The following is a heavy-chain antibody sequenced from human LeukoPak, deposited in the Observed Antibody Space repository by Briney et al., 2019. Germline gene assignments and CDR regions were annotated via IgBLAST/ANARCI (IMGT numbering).Heavy chain of an antibody. CDR2: ISYDGSNK. Sequence: PGRSLRLSCAASGFTSSSYGMHWVRQAPGKGLEWVAVISYDGSNKYYADSVKGRFTISRDNSKNTLYLQMNSLRAEDTAVYYCAKDPREQLWLLGNYYYYMDVWGKGTTVTVSS. V-gene: IGHV3-30*18. CDR3: AKDPREQLWLLGNYYYYMDV. D-gene: IGHD5-18*01. CDR1: GFTSSSYG. J-gene: IGHJ6*03.